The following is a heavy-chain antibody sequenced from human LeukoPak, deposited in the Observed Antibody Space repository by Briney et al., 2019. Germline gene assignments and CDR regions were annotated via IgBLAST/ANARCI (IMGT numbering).Heavy chain of an antibody. J-gene: IGHJ4*02. CDR1: GVSISSHY. CDR3: ASAGNPHYFDF. Sequence: PSETLSLTCTVSGVSISSHYWRWLWQSPGKSVGGIGNIYYTGSTNYNPSLQSRVAISIDTSNNQFPLTLNSVTAADAAVYYCASAGNPHYFDFWGQGPLVTVSS. V-gene: IGHV4-59*11. CDR2: IYYTGST.